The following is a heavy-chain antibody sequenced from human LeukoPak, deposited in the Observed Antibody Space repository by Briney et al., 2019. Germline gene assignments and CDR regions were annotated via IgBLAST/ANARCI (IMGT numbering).Heavy chain of an antibody. CDR2: INHNGST. V-gene: IGHV4-34*01. J-gene: IGHJ4*02. CDR3: ARVTGDCSGGSCYPVY. D-gene: IGHD2-15*01. CDR1: GGSFSGYY. Sequence: PSETLSLTCAVYGGSFSGYYWSWIRQPPGKGLEWIGEINHNGSTNYNPSLKSRVTISVDTSKNQFSLKLSSVTAADTAVYYCARVTGDCSGGSCYPVYWGQGTLVTVSS.